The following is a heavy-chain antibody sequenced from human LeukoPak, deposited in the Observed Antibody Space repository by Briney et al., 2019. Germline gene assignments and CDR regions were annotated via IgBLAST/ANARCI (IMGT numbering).Heavy chain of an antibody. Sequence: GGPLSPSGAALGLTFRANVMNGVRQAPGKGLEWVAVISYDGSNKYYADSVKGRFTISRDNSKNTLYLQMNSLRAEDTAVYYCLSMVLDYWGQGTLVTVSS. CDR1: GLTFRANV. CDR3: LSMVLDY. J-gene: IGHJ4*02. V-gene: IGHV3-30*04. CDR2: ISYDGSNK. D-gene: IGHD2/OR15-2a*01.